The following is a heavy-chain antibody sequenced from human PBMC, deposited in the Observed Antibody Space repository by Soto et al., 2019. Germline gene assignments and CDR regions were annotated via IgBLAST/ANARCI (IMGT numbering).Heavy chain of an antibody. D-gene: IGHD3-22*01. Sequence: PGESLKISCRTSGYRFTSYWIAWVRQMPGKGLEWMGIIFPSDSDTRYSPSFQGQVTISADRSTSTVFLQWASLKASDTAVFFCARKDKSGYFNWFDPWGQGTLVTVSS. J-gene: IGHJ5*02. CDR1: GYRFTSYW. CDR3: ARKDKSGYFNWFDP. V-gene: IGHV5-51*01. CDR2: IFPSDSDT.